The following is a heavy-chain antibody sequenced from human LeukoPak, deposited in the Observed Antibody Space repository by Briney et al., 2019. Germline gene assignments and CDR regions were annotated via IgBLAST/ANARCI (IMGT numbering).Heavy chain of an antibody. D-gene: IGHD7-27*01. Sequence: SETLSLTCTVSGGSISTHYWSWIRQPAGKKVEWIGRIHASGSTDYNPSLGSRVTMSIDTSKTQFSLKLASVTAADTAVYYCARGREYTGDSNRCFDPWGQEALVTVSS. V-gene: IGHV4-4*07. CDR2: IHASGST. J-gene: IGHJ5*02. CDR1: GGSISTHY. CDR3: ARGREYTGDSNRCFDP.